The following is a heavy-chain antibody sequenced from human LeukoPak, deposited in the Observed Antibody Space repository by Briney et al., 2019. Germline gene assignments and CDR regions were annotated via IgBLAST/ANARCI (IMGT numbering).Heavy chain of an antibody. V-gene: IGHV4-34*01. CDR3: ARGLDIVVVPAAYLDY. CDR1: GGSFSGYY. D-gene: IGHD2-2*03. J-gene: IGHJ4*02. CDR2: INHSGST. Sequence: SETLSLTCAVYGGSFSGYYWSWIRQPPGKGLEWIGEINHSGSTNYNPSLKSRVTISVDTSKNQFSLKLSSLTAADTAVYYCARGLDIVVVPAAYLDYWGQGTLVTVSS.